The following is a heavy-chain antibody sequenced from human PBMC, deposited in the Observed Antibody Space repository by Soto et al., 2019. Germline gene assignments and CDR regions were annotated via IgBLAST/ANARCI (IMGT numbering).Heavy chain of an antibody. CDR2: ISSSSSYT. V-gene: IGHV3-11*06. CDR3: ARDRYCSGGSCYSENYYGMDV. J-gene: IGHJ6*02. Sequence: GGSLRLSFVSSGFTYSDYYMSWIRQSPGKGLEWVSYISSSSSYTNYADSVKGRFTISRGNAKNSLYLQMNSLRAEDTAVYYCARDRYCSGGSCYSENYYGMDVWGQGNTVTGSS. CDR1: GFTYSDYY. D-gene: IGHD2-15*01.